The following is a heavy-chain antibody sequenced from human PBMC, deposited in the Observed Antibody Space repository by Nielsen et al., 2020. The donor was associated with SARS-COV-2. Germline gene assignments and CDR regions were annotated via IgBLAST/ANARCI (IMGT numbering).Heavy chain of an antibody. CDR2: IKQDGSEK. Sequence: GESLKISCAASGFTFSSYWMSWVRQAPGKGLEWVANIKQDGSEKYYVDSVKGRFTISRDNAKNSLYLQMNSLRAEDTAVYYCARGGGWLAPDAFDIWGQGTIVTVSS. CDR3: ARGGGWLAPDAFDI. D-gene: IGHD6-19*01. CDR1: GFTFSSYW. V-gene: IGHV3-7*01. J-gene: IGHJ3*02.